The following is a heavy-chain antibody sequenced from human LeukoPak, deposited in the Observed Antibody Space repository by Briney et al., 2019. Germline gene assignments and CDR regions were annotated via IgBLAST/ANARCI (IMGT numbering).Heavy chain of an antibody. Sequence: GGSLRLSCAASGFTFSSYGMHWVRQAPGKGLEWVAVISYDGSNKYYADSVKGRFTISRDNSKNTLYLQMNSLRAEDTAVYYCAKDQRVRGASFDYWGQGTLVTVSS. V-gene: IGHV3-30*18. CDR3: AKDQRVRGASFDY. CDR2: ISYDGSNK. D-gene: IGHD3-10*01. J-gene: IGHJ4*02. CDR1: GFTFSSYG.